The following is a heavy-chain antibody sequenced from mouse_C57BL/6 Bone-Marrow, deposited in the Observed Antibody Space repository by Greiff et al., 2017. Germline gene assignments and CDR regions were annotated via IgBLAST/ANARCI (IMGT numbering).Heavy chain of an antibody. CDR2: ISNLAYSI. Sequence: DVKLVESGGGLVQPGGSLKLSCAASGFTFSDYGMAWVRQAPRKGPEWVAFISNLAYSIYYADTVTGRFTISRENAKNTLYLEMSSLRSEDTAMYYCARRRQLRPLYYAMDYWGQGTSVTVSS. J-gene: IGHJ4*01. D-gene: IGHD3-2*02. CDR3: ARRRQLRPLYYAMDY. V-gene: IGHV5-15*04. CDR1: GFTFSDYG.